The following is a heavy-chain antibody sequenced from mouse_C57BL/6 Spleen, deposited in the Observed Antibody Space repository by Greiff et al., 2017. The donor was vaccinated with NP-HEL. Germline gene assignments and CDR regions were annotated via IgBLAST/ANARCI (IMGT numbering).Heavy chain of an antibody. V-gene: IGHV1-64*01. CDR2: IHPNSGST. CDR1: GYTFTSYW. Sequence: QVQLQQPGAELVKPGASVKLSCKASGYTFTSYWMHWVKRRPGQGLEWIGMIHPNSGSTNYNEKFKSKATLTVDKSSSTAYMQLSSLTSEDSAVYYCARRGTVVAPSMDYWGQGTSVTVSS. D-gene: IGHD1-1*01. J-gene: IGHJ4*01. CDR3: ARRGTVVAPSMDY.